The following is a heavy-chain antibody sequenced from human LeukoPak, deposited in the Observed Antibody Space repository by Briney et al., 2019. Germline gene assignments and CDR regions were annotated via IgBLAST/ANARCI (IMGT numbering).Heavy chain of an antibody. D-gene: IGHD1-26*01. Sequence: GGSLRLSCAVSGITLSNYGMSWVRQAPGKGLEWVSVIYSGGSTYYADSVKGRFTISRHNSKNTLYLQMNSLRAEDTAVYYCARASVVGAPTGAFDIWGQGTMVTVSS. CDR3: ARASVVGAPTGAFDI. CDR1: GITLSNYG. J-gene: IGHJ3*02. V-gene: IGHV3-53*04. CDR2: IYSGGST.